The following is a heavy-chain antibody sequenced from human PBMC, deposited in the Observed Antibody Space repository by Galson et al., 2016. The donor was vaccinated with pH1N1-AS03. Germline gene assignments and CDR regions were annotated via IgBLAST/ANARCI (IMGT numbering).Heavy chain of an antibody. J-gene: IGHJ3*01. CDR3: ARAPHMVTSYDSESDEPGDVFDF. Sequence: SLRLSCAASGFTFSSYSMNWVRQAPGKGLEWVSYISVSSKTIYYADSVKGRFTISRDNAKNSLCLQMNSLRAEDTAVYYCARAPHMVTSYDSESDEPGDVFDFWGQGTMVTVSS. CDR1: GFTFSSYS. D-gene: IGHD3-10*01. CDR2: ISVSSKTI. V-gene: IGHV3-48*04.